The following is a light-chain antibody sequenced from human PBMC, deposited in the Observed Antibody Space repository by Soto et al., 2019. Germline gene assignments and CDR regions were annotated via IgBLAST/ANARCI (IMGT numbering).Light chain of an antibody. CDR1: TGAVTSGYY. Sequence: QTVVTQEPSLTVSPGGTVTLTCASSTGAVTSGYYPNWFQQKPGQAPRALIYSTSNKQSWTPARFSGSLLGDKAALTLSGAQPEDEAEYYCLLYYGGPRVFGGGTKLTVL. V-gene: IGLV7-43*01. J-gene: IGLJ3*02. CDR2: STS. CDR3: LLYYGGPRV.